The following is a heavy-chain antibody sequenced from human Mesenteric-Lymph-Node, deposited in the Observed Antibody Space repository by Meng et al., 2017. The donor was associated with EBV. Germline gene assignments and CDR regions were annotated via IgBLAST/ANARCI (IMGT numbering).Heavy chain of an antibody. J-gene: IGHJ5*02. V-gene: IGHV1-46*01. CDR3: TRVVYREFDP. CDR1: GYTFTSNY. Sequence: AQLVQSGAEVKKPGASVKVSCKASGYTFTSNYIHWLRQAPGQGPEWMGLINPSSGGTSYAQKFQGRVTMTRDTSTSTVYMEVISLRSDDTAVYYCTRVVYREFDPWGQGTLVTVSS. CDR2: INPSSGGT. D-gene: IGHD5/OR15-5a*01.